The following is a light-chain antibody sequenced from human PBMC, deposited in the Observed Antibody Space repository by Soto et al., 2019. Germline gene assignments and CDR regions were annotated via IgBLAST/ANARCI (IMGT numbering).Light chain of an antibody. Sequence: EIVLTQSPGTLSLSPGKRATLSCRASQSVSSTYLAWYQQNPGQAPRLLIYGASSRATGIPDRFSGGGSGTDFTLTISRLEPEDFAVYFCQQYGSSSYTFGQGTKLEIK. V-gene: IGKV3-20*01. CDR1: QSVSSTY. J-gene: IGKJ2*01. CDR3: QQYGSSSYT. CDR2: GAS.